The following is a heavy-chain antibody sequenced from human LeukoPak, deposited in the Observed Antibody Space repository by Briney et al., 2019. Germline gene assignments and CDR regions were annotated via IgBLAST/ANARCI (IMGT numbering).Heavy chain of an antibody. J-gene: IGHJ4*02. CDR1: GFTFSSYA. Sequence: GGSLRLSCAASGFTFSSYAMSWVRQAPGKGLEWVAVISYDGSNKYYADSVKGRFTISRDNSKNTLYLQMNSLRAEDTAVYYCAKAPSGSYAIDYWGQGTLVTVSS. CDR2: ISYDGSNK. CDR3: AKAPSGSYAIDY. D-gene: IGHD1-26*01. V-gene: IGHV3-30*18.